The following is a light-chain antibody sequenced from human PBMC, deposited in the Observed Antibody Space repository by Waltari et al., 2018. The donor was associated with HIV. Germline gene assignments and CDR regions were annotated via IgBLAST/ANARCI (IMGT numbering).Light chain of an antibody. CDR3: QQRNNWPWT. V-gene: IGKV3-11*01. CDR2: DAS. J-gene: IGKJ1*01. CDR1: QSVTNS. Sequence: EVVLTQSPAALSLSPGERATLSCGASQSVTNSLAWYQQKPGQAPRLLIYDASDRATGIPARFSGSGSGTDFTLTITTLEPEDFALYFCQQRNNWPWTFCQGTKVEMK.